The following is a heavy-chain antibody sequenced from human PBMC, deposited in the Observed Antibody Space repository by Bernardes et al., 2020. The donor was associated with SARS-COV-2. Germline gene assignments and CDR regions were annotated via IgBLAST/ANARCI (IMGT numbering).Heavy chain of an antibody. D-gene: IGHD2-21*01. CDR3: ARIVVVSPRDYYYGMDV. V-gene: IGHV4-34*01. J-gene: IGHJ6*02. CDR2: INHSGST. CDR1: GGSFSGYY. Sequence: SETLSLTCAVYGGSFSGYYWSWIRQPPGKGLEWIGEINHSGSTNYNPSLKSRVTISVDTSKNQFSLKLSSVTAADTAVYYCARIVVVSPRDYYYGMDVWGQGTTVTVSS.